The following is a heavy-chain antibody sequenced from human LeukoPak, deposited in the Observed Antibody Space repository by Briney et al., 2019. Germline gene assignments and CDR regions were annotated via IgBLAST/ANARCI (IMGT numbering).Heavy chain of an antibody. Sequence: PGGSLRLSCAASGFTFSDYYMSWIRQAPGKGLEWVSYISSSGATMYYADSVKGRFTISRDNAKNSLYLQMNSLRAEDTAVYYCARNIRIAGYYYYYYMDVRGKGTTVTVSS. V-gene: IGHV3-11*04. CDR2: ISSSGATM. CDR3: ARNIRIAGYYYYYYMDV. CDR1: GFTFSDYY. D-gene: IGHD1-14*01. J-gene: IGHJ6*03.